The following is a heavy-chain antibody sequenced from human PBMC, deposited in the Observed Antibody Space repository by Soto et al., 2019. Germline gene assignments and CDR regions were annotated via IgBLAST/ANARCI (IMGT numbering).Heavy chain of an antibody. CDR1: GGTFSSYA. CDR3: AGSADYYDSSGPEDY. D-gene: IGHD3-22*01. V-gene: IGHV1-69*01. J-gene: IGHJ4*02. CDR2: IIPIFGTA. Sequence: QVQLVQSGAEVKKPGSSVKVSCKASGGTFSSYAISWVRQAPGQGLEWMEGIIPIFGTANYAQKFQGRVTITADESTSTAYMERSSLRSEDTAVYYCAGSADYYDSSGPEDYWGQGTLVTVSS.